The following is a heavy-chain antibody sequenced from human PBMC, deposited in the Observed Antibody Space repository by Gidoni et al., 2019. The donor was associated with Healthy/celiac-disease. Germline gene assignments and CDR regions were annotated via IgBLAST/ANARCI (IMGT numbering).Heavy chain of an antibody. J-gene: IGHJ4*02. V-gene: IGHV4-39*01. Sequence: QLQLQESGPGLVKPSETLSLTCTVSGGSISSSSYYWGWIRQPPGKGLEWIGSIYYSGSTYYNPSLKSRVTISVDTSKNQFSLKLSSVTAADTAVYYCARHLAYYDYVWGSYRPVYFDYWGQGTLVTVSS. CDR3: ARHLAYYDYVWGSYRPVYFDY. D-gene: IGHD3-16*02. CDR1: GGSISSSSYY. CDR2: IYYSGST.